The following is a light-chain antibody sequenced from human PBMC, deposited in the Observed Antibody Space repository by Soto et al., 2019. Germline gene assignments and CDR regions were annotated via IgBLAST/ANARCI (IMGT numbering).Light chain of an antibody. V-gene: IGKV1-5*03. J-gene: IGKJ4*01. Sequence: DIQMTQSPSTLSASVGDRVTITCRACQSISSWLAWYQQKPGKAPKLLIYKASSLESGVPSRFSGSGSGTEFTLSISSLQPDDFATYYCQQYNSYPLTVGGGTKVEIK. CDR2: KAS. CDR1: QSISSW. CDR3: QQYNSYPLT.